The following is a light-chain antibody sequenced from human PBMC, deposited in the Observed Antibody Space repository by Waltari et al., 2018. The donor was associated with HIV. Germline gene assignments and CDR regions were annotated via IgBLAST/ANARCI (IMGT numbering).Light chain of an antibody. CDR1: SSNIGAGYA. CDR2: GNT. J-gene: IGLJ3*02. CDR3: QSYDSSLSGSV. V-gene: IGLV1-40*01. Sequence: QSVLTQPPSVSGAPGPRVTIPSTGSSSNIGAGYAVHWYQQLPGPAPKLLIYGNTNRPSGVPDRFSGSKSGTSASLAITGLQAEDEADYYCQSYDSSLSGSVFGGGTKLTVL.